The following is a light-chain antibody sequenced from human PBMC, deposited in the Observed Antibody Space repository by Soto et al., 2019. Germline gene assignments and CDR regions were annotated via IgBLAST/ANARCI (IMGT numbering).Light chain of an antibody. J-gene: IGKJ1*01. CDR3: QQQSHWPPWT. Sequence: EVVLTQSPATLSLSPGERATLSCRARQNVRTFLDWYQQKPGQPPRLLIYGASNRATGIPARFSGSGSGTDVTLIISSLEPEDFAVDYCQQQSHWPPWTFGQGTKVDIK. V-gene: IGKV3-11*01. CDR1: QNVRTF. CDR2: GAS.